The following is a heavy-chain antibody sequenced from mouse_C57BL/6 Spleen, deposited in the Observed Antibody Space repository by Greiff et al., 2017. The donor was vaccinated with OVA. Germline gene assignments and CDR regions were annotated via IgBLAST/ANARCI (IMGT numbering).Heavy chain of an antibody. Sequence: EVKLVESGPGLVKPSQSLSLTCSVTGYSITSGYYWNWIRQFPGNKLEWMGYISYDGSNNYNPSLKNRISITRDTSKNQFFLKLNSVTTEDTATYYCAREYGNYERDYFDYWGQGTTLTVSS. D-gene: IGHD2-10*02. CDR2: ISYDGSN. CDR1: GYSITSGYY. CDR3: AREYGNYERDYFDY. J-gene: IGHJ2*01. V-gene: IGHV3-6*01.